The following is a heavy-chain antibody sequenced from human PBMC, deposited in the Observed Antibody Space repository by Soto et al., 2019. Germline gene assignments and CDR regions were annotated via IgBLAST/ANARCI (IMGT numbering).Heavy chain of an antibody. CDR2: ISAHNGNT. J-gene: IGHJ4*02. V-gene: IGHV1-18*01. CDR1: GYTFTSYG. Sequence: QVHLVQSGAEVKKPGASVKVSCKASGYTFTSYGITWVRQAPGQGLEWMGWISAHNGNTDYAQKLQGRVIVPRDTSTSTAYMELRSLISDATAVYYCARGMYGDYWGQGALVTVSS. CDR3: ARGMYGDY. D-gene: IGHD2-8*01.